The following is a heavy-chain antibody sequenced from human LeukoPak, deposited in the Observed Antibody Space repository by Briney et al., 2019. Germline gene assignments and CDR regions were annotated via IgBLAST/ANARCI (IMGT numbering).Heavy chain of an antibody. CDR3: AKDPNSSGYYSAEYFQH. Sequence: GGSLRLSCAASGFTFSSYAMSWVHQAPGKGLEWVSAISGSGGSTYYADSVKGRFTISRDNSKNALYLQMNSLRAEDTAVYYCAKDPNSSGYYSAEYFQHWGQGTLVTVSS. J-gene: IGHJ1*01. D-gene: IGHD3-22*01. CDR1: GFTFSSYA. V-gene: IGHV3-23*01. CDR2: ISGSGGST.